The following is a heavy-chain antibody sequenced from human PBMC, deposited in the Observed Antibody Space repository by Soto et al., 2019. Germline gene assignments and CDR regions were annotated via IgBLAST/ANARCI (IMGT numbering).Heavy chain of an antibody. CDR3: ARGKEWGRAASDY. CDR2: ISAYNGNT. Sequence: QVQLVQSGAEVKKPGASVKVSCKASGYTFTSYGISWVRQAPGQGLEWMGGISAYNGNTNYAQMLQGRDTMTTDTXTSTAYQELRSRRADDTAVYYCARGKEWGRAASDYWGQGTLVTVSS. D-gene: IGHD3-16*01. J-gene: IGHJ4*02. CDR1: GYTFTSYG. V-gene: IGHV1-18*01.